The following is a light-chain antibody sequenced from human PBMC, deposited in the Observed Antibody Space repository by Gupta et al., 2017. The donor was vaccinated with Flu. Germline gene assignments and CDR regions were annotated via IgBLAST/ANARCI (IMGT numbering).Light chain of an antibody. Sequence: QSVLTQPPSVSAAPGQKVTISCSGSTSNSGNNYVSWYQQIPGTPPKLLIYEDNKRPAGIPGRFSGSKSGTSATLGITGLQTGDEADYYCGAWGSSLTWVFGGGTKLTVL. CDR2: EDN. CDR3: GAWGSSLTWV. CDR1: TSNSGNNY. J-gene: IGLJ3*02. V-gene: IGLV1-51*02.